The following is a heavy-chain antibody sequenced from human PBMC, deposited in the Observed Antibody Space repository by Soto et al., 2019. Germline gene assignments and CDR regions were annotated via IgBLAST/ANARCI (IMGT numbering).Heavy chain of an antibody. Sequence: PGGSLRLSCAASGFTFSSYGMHWVRQAPGKGLEWVAVISYDGSNKYYADSVKGRFTISRDNSKNTLYLQMNSLRAEDTAVYYCAKEGGTVPPPYFDYWGQGTLVTVSS. J-gene: IGHJ4*02. CDR1: GFTFSSYG. CDR2: ISYDGSNK. CDR3: AKEGGTVPPPYFDY. D-gene: IGHD3-16*01. V-gene: IGHV3-30*18.